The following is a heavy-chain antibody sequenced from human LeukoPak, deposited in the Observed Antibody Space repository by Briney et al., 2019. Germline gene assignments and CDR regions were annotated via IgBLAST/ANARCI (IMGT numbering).Heavy chain of an antibody. D-gene: IGHD3-9*01. CDR1: GGTFSSYA. V-gene: IGHV1-69*01. Sequence: SVKVSCKASGGTFSSYAINWVRQAPGQGLHWMGGIIPIFGTANYAQKFQGRVTITADESTSTAYMELSRLRSDDTAVYYCARGPHGRIYDILTGFDYWGQGTLVTVSS. CDR3: ARGPHGRIYDILTGFDY. CDR2: IIPIFGTA. J-gene: IGHJ4*02.